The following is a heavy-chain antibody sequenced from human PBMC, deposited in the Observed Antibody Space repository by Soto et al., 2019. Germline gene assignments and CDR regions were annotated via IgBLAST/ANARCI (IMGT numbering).Heavy chain of an antibody. V-gene: IGHV4-59*01. CDR3: ARKRNYYYGMDV. CDR2: IYGSGST. J-gene: IGHJ6*02. Sequence: SETVSLTCSVSGGDISGNYWSWIRQPPGKGLEWIGYIYGSGSTKYSPSLKSRVTISADTSKNQISLKLTSVTAADTADYFCARKRNYYYGMDVWGQGTTVTVSS. CDR1: GGDISGNY.